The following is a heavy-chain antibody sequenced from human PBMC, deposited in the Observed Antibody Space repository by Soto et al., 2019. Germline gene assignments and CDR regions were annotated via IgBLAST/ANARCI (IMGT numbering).Heavy chain of an antibody. CDR1: GYAFNNYW. J-gene: IGHJ4*02. D-gene: IGHD1-26*01. CDR3: AKRGFMGATTIDY. CDR2: IYPGDSDI. V-gene: IGHV5-51*01. Sequence: GESLKISCQGSGYAFNNYWIGWVRQMPGKGLEWMGIIYPGDSDIRYSPSFQGQVTFSADKSINTAYLHWSSLKASDTAMYYCAKRGFMGATTIDYWGQGTLVTVSS.